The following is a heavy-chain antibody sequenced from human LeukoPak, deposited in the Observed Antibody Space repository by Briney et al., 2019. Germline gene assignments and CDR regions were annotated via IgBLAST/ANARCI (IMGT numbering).Heavy chain of an antibody. D-gene: IGHD3-9*01. CDR1: GFTLSSYW. Sequence: PGGSLRLSCAASGFTLSSYWMSWVRQAPGKGLEWVANIKQDGSEKYYVDSVKGRFTISRDNAKNSLYLQMNSLRAEDTAVYYCARDGVDILTGHYLPVNFDYWGQGTLVTVSS. CDR3: ARDGVDILTGHYLPVNFDY. CDR2: IKQDGSEK. V-gene: IGHV3-7*01. J-gene: IGHJ4*02.